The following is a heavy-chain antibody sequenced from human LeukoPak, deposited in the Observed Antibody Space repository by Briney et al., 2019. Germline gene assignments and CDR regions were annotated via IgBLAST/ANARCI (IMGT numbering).Heavy chain of an antibody. V-gene: IGHV3-7*01. J-gene: IGHJ4*02. D-gene: IGHD3-10*01. CDR1: GFTFRTYW. Sequence: GGSLRLSCAASGFTFRTYWMHWVRQAPGKGLEWVANIDPDGSEKQYGDSVKGRFTTSRDNAKNSLYLQMNGLRAEDTAIYYCARIYYFGDNNWRYFDNWGQGTLVTVSS. CDR2: IDPDGSEK. CDR3: ARIYYFGDNNWRYFDN.